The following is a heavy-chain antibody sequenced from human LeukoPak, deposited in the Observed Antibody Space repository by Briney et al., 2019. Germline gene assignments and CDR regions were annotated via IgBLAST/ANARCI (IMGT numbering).Heavy chain of an antibody. J-gene: IGHJ4*02. CDR1: GGSISSYY. Sequence: SETLSLTCTVSGGSISSYYWSWIRQPPGKGLEWIGYISYSGSTNYNPSLKSRVTISVDTSKNQFPLKLSSVTAADTAIYYCARLYSSSLGRVFDYWGQGTLVTVSS. CDR2: ISYSGST. CDR3: ARLYSSSLGRVFDY. D-gene: IGHD6-13*01. V-gene: IGHV4-59*01.